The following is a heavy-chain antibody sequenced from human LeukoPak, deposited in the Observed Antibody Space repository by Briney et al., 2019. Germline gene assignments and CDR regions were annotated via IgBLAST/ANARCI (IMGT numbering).Heavy chain of an antibody. CDR2: ISSSGRT. J-gene: IGHJ4*02. CDR3: ARVGRGDHTWGSYSCDH. D-gene: IGHD3-16*01. Sequence: SETLSLTCTVSGDSFSSYHWSWLRQPPGKGLEWIGYISSSGRTSYNPSRKSRVTISVDTSKNQFSLKLSSVTAADTAVYYCARVGRGDHTWGSYSCDHWGQGTLVSVPA. V-gene: IGHV4-59*01. CDR1: GDSFSSYH.